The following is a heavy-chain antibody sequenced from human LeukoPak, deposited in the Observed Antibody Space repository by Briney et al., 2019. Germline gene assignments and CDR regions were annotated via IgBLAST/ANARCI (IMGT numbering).Heavy chain of an antibody. CDR2: INHSGST. J-gene: IGHJ3*02. CDR3: ARGACSSTGCYGLDI. CDR1: GGSFSGYY. Sequence: SETLSLTCAVYGGSFSGYYWSWIRQPPGKGLEWIGEINHSGSTNYNPSLKSRVTISVDTSKNQFSLKLSSVTAADTAVYYCARGACSSTGCYGLDIWGQGTMVTVSS. V-gene: IGHV4-34*01. D-gene: IGHD2-2*01.